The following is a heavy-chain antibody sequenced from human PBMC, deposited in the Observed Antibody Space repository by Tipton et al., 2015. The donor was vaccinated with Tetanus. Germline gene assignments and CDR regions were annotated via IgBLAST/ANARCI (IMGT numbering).Heavy chain of an antibody. CDR3: ARRGDYVFYYESSGYLWGAAFDI. D-gene: IGHD3-22*01. Sequence: TLSLTCTVSDESISSSSYYWGWIRHHPGRGLEWIASISNSGTSNNNPSFRSRVTISVHTSKNQFSLKLNSVTAADTAVYYCARRGDYVFYYESSGYLWGAAFDIWGQGTMVSVSA. CDR2: ISNSGTS. V-gene: IGHV4-39*01. CDR1: DESISSSSYY. J-gene: IGHJ3*02.